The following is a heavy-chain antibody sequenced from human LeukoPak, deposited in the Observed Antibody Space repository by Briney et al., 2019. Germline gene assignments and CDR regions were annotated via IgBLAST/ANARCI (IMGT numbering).Heavy chain of an antibody. CDR2: IDWDDDK. CDR1: GDSISNYYW. CDR3: ARTRYDYSNYREN. D-gene: IGHD4-11*01. Sequence: TLSLTCTVSGDSISNYYWSWIRQPPGKALEWLARIDWDDDKFYSTSLKTRLTISKDTSKNQVVLTMTNMDPVDTATYYCARTRYDYSNYRENWGQGTLVTVSS. J-gene: IGHJ4*02. V-gene: IGHV2-70*04.